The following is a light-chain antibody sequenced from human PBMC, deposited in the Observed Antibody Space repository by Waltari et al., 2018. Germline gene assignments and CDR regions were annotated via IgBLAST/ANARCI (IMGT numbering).Light chain of an antibody. V-gene: IGLV6-57*03. Sequence: YTLTQPPSLSESPVRTVIISCTRSSGYIVINDVHWFQQRPGSAPPIVICENHLRPAGAPDRFSASIDRSSNSASLPLCGLKTECEADYYCQSYDSRNLVCGGGTKVTVL. CDR1: SGYIVIND. CDR2: ENH. CDR3: QSYDSRNLV. J-gene: IGLJ2*01.